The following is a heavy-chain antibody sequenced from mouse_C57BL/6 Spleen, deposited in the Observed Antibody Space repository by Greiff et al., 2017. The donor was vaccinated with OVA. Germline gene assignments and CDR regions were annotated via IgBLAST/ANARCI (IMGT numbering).Heavy chain of an antibody. Sequence: VKLVESGPGLVQPSQSLSITCTVSGFSLTSHGVHWVRQSPGKGLEWLGVIWSGGSTDYNAAFISRLSISKDNSKSQVFFKMNSLQADDTAIYYCARDGDYGSSLNAMDYWGQGTSVTVSS. J-gene: IGHJ4*01. D-gene: IGHD1-1*01. CDR2: IWSGGST. CDR3: ARDGDYGSSLNAMDY. CDR1: GFSLTSHG. V-gene: IGHV2-2*01.